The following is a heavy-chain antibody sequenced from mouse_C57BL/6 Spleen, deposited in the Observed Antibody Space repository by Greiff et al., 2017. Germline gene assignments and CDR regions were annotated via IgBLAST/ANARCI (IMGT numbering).Heavy chain of an antibody. V-gene: IGHV1-80*01. J-gene: IGHJ4*01. CDR2: IYPGDGDT. CDR1: GYAFSSYW. CDR3: ARERDYYAMDD. Sequence: QVQLKESGAELVKPGASVKISCKASGYAFSSYWMNWVKQRPGKGLEWIGQIYPGDGDTNYNGKFKGKATLTADKSSSTAYMQLSSLTSEDSAVYFCARERDYYAMDDWGQGTSVTVSS.